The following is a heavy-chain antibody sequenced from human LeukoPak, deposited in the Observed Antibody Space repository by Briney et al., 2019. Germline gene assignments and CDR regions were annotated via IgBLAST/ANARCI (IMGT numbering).Heavy chain of an antibody. V-gene: IGHV3-30*02. D-gene: IGHD3-16*01. CDR3: ARVDGGALRY. J-gene: IGHJ4*02. CDR2: IRYDGSNK. CDR1: GFTFSSYG. Sequence: GGSLRLSCAASGFTFSSYGMHWVRQAPGKGLEWVAFIRYDGSNKYYADSVKGRFTISRDNSKNSLYLQMNSLRAEDTAVYYCARVDGGALRYWGQGTLVTVSS.